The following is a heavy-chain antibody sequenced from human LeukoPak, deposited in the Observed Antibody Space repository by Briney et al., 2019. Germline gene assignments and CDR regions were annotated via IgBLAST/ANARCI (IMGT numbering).Heavy chain of an antibody. D-gene: IGHD3-10*01. CDR1: GGSFSGYY. Sequence: TSETLSLTCAVYGGSFSGYYWSWIRQPPGKGLEWIGEINHSGSTNYNPSLKSRVTISVDTSKNQFSLKLSSVTAADTAVYYCARGPHYYGSGSYYNGLSYYFDYWGQGTLVTVSS. V-gene: IGHV4-34*01. CDR2: INHSGST. CDR3: ARGPHYYGSGSYYNGLSYYFDY. J-gene: IGHJ4*02.